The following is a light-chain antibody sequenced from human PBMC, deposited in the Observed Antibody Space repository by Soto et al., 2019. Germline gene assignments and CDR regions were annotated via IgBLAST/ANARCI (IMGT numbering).Light chain of an antibody. CDR3: ISYTTGATPV. CDR1: SSDIGNSNY. CDR2: EVI. J-gene: IGLJ2*01. Sequence: QSVLTQPASMSGSPGQSITISCTGTSSDIGNSNYVSWYQQYSGKAPKLIIYEVINRPSGVSDRFSGSKSGNTASLTISGLQADDGADYYCISYTTGATPVFGGGTKLTVL. V-gene: IGLV2-14*01.